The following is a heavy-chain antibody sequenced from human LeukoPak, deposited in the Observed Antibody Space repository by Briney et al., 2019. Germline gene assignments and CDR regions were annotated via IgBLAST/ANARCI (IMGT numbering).Heavy chain of an antibody. Sequence: SETLSLTCTVSGGSISSYYWSWIRQPPGKGLEWIGYIYYSGSTNYNPSLKSRVTISVDTSKNQFSLNLNSVTAADTAVYYCARETRAVADPRFDYWGQGTLVTVS. D-gene: IGHD6-19*01. J-gene: IGHJ4*02. CDR1: GGSISSYY. CDR3: ARETRAVADPRFDY. V-gene: IGHV4-59*12. CDR2: IYYSGST.